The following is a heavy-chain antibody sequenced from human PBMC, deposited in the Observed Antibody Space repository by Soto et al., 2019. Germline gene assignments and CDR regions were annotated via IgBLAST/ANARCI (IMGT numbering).Heavy chain of an antibody. J-gene: IGHJ6*03. D-gene: IGHD2-2*01. CDR1: GYTFTSYA. V-gene: IGHV1-2*04. CDR3: ARAPGGCSSTSCYGRYYYMDV. Sequence: GASVKVSCKASGYTFTSYAMHWVRQAPGQRLEWMGWINPNSGGTNYAQKFQGWVTMTRDTSISTAYMELSRLRSDDTAVYYCARAPGGCSSTSCYGRYYYMDVWGKGTTVTVSS. CDR2: INPNSGGT.